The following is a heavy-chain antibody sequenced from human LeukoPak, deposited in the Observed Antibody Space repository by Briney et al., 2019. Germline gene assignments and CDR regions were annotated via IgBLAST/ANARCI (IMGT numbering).Heavy chain of an antibody. J-gene: IGHJ4*02. Sequence: PSETLSLTCNVSGGSISSTNYYWGWIRQAPGKGLEWLGNVYYTGTTYYNPSLKSRVTISVDTSKNQFSLKLSSVTAADTAVYYCARRWIMITFGGVTDYWGQGTLVTVSS. V-gene: IGHV4-39*07. CDR2: VYYTGTT. CDR1: GGSISSTNYY. CDR3: ARRWIMITFGGVTDY. D-gene: IGHD3-16*01.